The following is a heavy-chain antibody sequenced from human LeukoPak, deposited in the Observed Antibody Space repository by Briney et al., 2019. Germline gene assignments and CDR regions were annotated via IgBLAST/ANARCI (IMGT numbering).Heavy chain of an antibody. D-gene: IGHD6-13*01. CDR2: ISAYNGNT. Sequence: GASVTVSCKASGYTFTSYGISWVRQAPGQGLEWMGWISAYNGNTNYAQKLQGRVTMTTDTSTSTAYMELRSLRSDDTAVYYCARDLIAAAGTPLDYWGQGTLVTVSS. J-gene: IGHJ4*02. CDR3: ARDLIAAAGTPLDY. V-gene: IGHV1-18*01. CDR1: GYTFTSYG.